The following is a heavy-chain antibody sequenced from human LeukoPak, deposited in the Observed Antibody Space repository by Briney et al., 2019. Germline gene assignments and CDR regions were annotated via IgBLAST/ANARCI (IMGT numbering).Heavy chain of an antibody. CDR1: GGSFSGYY. CDR3: ARDYDILTGKTLLEY. J-gene: IGHJ4*02. D-gene: IGHD3-9*01. V-gene: IGHV4-34*01. Sequence: PSETLSLTCAVYGGSFSGYYWSWIRQPPGKGLGWIGEINHSGSTNYNPSLKSRVTISVDTSKNQFSLKLSSVTAADTAVYYCARDYDILTGKTLLEYWGQGTLVTVSS. CDR2: INHSGST.